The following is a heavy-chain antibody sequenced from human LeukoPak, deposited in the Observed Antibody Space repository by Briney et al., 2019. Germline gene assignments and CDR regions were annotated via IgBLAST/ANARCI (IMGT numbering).Heavy chain of an antibody. Sequence: SETLSLTCTVSGGSISYYYWSWIRQSPGKGREWIGYIYYSETTNYNHSLKSRVTISVDTSKNQFALQLRSVTAADTAVYYCAREDPQTTGPEGMDVWGQGTTVADSS. CDR2: IYYSETT. CDR1: GGSISYYY. CDR3: AREDPQTTGPEGMDV. V-gene: IGHV4-59*01. D-gene: IGHD4-17*01. J-gene: IGHJ6*02.